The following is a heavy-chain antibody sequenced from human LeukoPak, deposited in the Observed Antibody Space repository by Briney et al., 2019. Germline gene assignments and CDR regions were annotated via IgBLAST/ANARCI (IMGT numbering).Heavy chain of an antibody. Sequence: SETLSLTCGVYGGSFSAYYWSWIRQPPGKGLEWIGEINHSGSTNYNPSLKSRITISVDTSKNQFSLKLSSVTAADTAVYYCARRIFDFWSGEKKYYFDYWGQGALVTVSS. CDR1: GGSFSAYY. J-gene: IGHJ4*02. CDR3: ARRIFDFWSGEKKYYFDY. CDR2: INHSGST. V-gene: IGHV4-34*01. D-gene: IGHD3-3*01.